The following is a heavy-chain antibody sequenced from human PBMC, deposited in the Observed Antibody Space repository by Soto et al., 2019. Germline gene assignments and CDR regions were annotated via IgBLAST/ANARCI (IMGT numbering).Heavy chain of an antibody. CDR1: GFTFSSYA. V-gene: IGHV3-48*02. Sequence: GGSLRLSCAASGFTFSSYAMSWVRQAPGKGLEWISYITSTSSTKNYADSVKGRFTISRDNANNSLYLQMNSLRDEDTAVYYCARRITMVRGPYYYYAMDVWGQGTTVTVSS. CDR3: ARRITMVRGPYYYYAMDV. D-gene: IGHD3-10*01. CDR2: ITSTSSTK. J-gene: IGHJ6*02.